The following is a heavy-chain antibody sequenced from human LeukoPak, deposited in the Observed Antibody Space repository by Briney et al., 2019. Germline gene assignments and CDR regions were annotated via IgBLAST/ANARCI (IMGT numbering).Heavy chain of an antibody. CDR2: IIPIFGTA. CDR1: GGTFSSYA. J-gene: IGHJ4*02. Sequence: ASVNVSCKASGGTFSSYAISWVRQAPGQGLEWVGGIIPIFGTANYAQKFQGRVTITTDESTSTAYMELSSLRSEDTAVYYCARDRTLSPSSIAARPILLPFGHWGQGALVSLCS. V-gene: IGHV1-69*05. D-gene: IGHD6-6*01. CDR3: ARDRTLSPSSIAARPILLPFGH.